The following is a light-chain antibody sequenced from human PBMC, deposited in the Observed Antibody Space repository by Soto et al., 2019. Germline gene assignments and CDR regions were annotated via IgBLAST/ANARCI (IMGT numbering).Light chain of an antibody. V-gene: IGKV3-11*01. Sequence: IVLTQSPATLSLSPGKRASLYCSASQNISNYLIWYQQKPGQAPRLLIYDASIRATGITARFSGSWSGTDFTLTINGLEPEDSAVYYCQQRGNWPPTWTFGQGTKVDIK. CDR1: QNISNY. CDR3: QQRGNWPPTWT. J-gene: IGKJ1*01. CDR2: DAS.